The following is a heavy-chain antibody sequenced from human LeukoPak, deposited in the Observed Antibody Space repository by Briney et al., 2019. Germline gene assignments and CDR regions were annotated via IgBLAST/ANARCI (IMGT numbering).Heavy chain of an antibody. CDR2: IYPGDSDT. V-gene: IGHV5-51*01. J-gene: IGHJ3*02. Sequence: GESLKISCKGSGYSFTSYWIGWARQMPGKGLEWMGIIYPGDSDTIYSPSFQGQVTISADKSISTAYLQWSSLQASDTAMYYCARRHCSGDSCYSGGFDIWGQGTMVTVSS. CDR3: ARRHCSGDSCYSGGFDI. D-gene: IGHD2-15*01. CDR1: GYSFTSYW.